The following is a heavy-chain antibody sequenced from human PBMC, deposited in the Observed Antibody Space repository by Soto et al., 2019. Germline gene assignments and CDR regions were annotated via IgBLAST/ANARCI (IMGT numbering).Heavy chain of an antibody. J-gene: IGHJ4*01. CDR1: GVPISSYY. CDR2: IYYSGST. CDR3: ARSNHNLWSGPLDY. V-gene: IGHV4-59*01. Sequence: PSETLSITCTASGVPISSYYWSVIRQPPGKGLEGSGYIYYSGSTNYNPSLKSRVTISVDTSKHQFSLKLSSVTAADTAVYYCARSNHNLWSGPLDYWGQGTLVTISS. D-gene: IGHD3-3*01.